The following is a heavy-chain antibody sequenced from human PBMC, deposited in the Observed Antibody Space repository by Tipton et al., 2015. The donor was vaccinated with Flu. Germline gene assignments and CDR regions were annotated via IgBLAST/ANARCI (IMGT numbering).Heavy chain of an antibody. Sequence: LRLSCTVSGGSITTSGYFWSWLRQPPGKGLEWIGSLYYSGGAHHNPSLTSRVAISGDTSNNHFSLKLTNVTAADTAVYFCARVIRMTMIRVTRDPYYFDFWGQGMLVTVSS. CDR1: GGSITTSGYF. CDR2: LYYSGGA. J-gene: IGHJ4*02. CDR3: ARVIRMTMIRVTRDPYYFDF. D-gene: IGHD3-10*01. V-gene: IGHV4-39*07.